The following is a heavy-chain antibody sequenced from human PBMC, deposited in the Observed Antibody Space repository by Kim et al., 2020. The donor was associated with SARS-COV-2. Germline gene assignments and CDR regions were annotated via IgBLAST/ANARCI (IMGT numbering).Heavy chain of an antibody. CDR1: GYTFTSYA. Sequence: ASVKVSCKASGYTFTSYAMHWVRQAPGQRLEWMGWINAGNGNTKYSQKFQGRVTITRDTSASTAYMELSSLRSEDTAVYYCARDPSSSSDYYYYYGMDVWCQGTTVTLSS. CDR3: ARDPSSSSDYYYYYGMDV. J-gene: IGHJ6*02. CDR2: INAGNGNT. V-gene: IGHV1-3*01. D-gene: IGHD6-6*01.